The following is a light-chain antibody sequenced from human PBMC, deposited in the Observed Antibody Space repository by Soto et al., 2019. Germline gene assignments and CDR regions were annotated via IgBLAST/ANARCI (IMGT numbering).Light chain of an antibody. CDR2: EVI. CDR1: SSDITTYNY. V-gene: IGLV2-14*01. J-gene: IGLJ3*02. CDR3: SSYPSTRWV. Sequence: QSALTQPASVSGSPGQSITISCTAISSDITTYNYVSWYQHHPGKAPKLIIYEVINRPSGVSNRFSGSKSGNTASLTISGLQAKDEADYYCSSYPSTRWVFGGGTQLTVL.